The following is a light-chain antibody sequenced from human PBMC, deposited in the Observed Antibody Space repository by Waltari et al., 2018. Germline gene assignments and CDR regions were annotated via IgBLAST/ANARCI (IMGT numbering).Light chain of an antibody. J-gene: IGKJ1*01. CDR3: HQYGSPPGT. Sequence: EIVLTQSPGTLSLSPGERATLSCRASQTISSTHLAWYQHTPGQAPRLLMYAASTRATGIPDRFSGSGSGTDFTLTISRLEPEDSAVFYCHQYGSPPGTFGQGTKVEIK. V-gene: IGKV3-20*01. CDR1: QTISSTH. CDR2: AAS.